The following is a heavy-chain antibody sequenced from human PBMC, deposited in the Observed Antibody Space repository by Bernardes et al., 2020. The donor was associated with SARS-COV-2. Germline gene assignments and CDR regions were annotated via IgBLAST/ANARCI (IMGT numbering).Heavy chain of an antibody. D-gene: IGHD2-21*01. Sequence: SFPTLVKPTQTLTLTCTFSGFSLSTSGVGVGWIRQPPGKALEWLALIYWDDDKRYSPSLKSRLTITKDTSKNQVVLTMTNMDPVDTATYYCAHRQCILWWCNWFDPWGQGTLVTVSS. CDR1: GFSLSTSGVG. CDR3: AHRQCILWWCNWFDP. V-gene: IGHV2-5*02. CDR2: IYWDDDK. J-gene: IGHJ5*02.